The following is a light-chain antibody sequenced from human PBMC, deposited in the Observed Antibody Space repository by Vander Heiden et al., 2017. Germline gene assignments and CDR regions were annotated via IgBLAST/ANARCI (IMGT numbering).Light chain of an antibody. CDR3: QQYNNWPQT. Sequence: EIVITQSPATLSVSPGERATLSCRASQSVSSTLARYQQKPGQAPRLLIYGASTRATGIPARFSGSGSGTEFTLTISSLQSEDFAVYYCQQYNNWPQTFGQGTKVEIK. J-gene: IGKJ1*01. CDR1: QSVSST. CDR2: GAS. V-gene: IGKV3-15*01.